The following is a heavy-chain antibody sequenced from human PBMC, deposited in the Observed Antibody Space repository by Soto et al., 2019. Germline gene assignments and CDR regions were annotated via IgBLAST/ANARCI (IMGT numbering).Heavy chain of an antibody. D-gene: IGHD1-26*01. J-gene: IGHJ4*02. CDR1: GGSTSSDNF. V-gene: IGHV4-30-4*01. Sequence: SETLSLTCAVSGGSTSSDNFWSWIRQPPGKGLEWIGHIYYSGNTDYNPSVKSRLAISIDTSKNQFSLKLSSVTAADTAVYFCASEVGESPGRLYYFAFSRQ. CDR2: IYYSGNT. CDR3: ASEVGESPGRLYYFAF.